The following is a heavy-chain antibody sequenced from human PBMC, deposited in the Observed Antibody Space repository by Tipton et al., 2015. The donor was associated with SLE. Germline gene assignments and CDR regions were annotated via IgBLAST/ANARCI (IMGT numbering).Heavy chain of an antibody. CDR3: ARDRGLIDFWSGYIIDY. CDR1: GFTFSSYS. Sequence: GSLRLSCAASGFTFSSYSMNWVRQAPGKGLEWVSSISSSSSYIYYADSVKGRFTISRDNAKNSLYLQMNSLRAEDTAVYYCARDRGLIDFWSGYIIDYWGQGTLVTVSS. D-gene: IGHD3-3*01. J-gene: IGHJ4*02. CDR2: ISSSSSYI. V-gene: IGHV3-21*03.